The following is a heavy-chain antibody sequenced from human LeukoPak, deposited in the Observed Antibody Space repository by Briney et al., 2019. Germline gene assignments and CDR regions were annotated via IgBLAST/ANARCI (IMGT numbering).Heavy chain of an antibody. D-gene: IGHD2-8*01. J-gene: IGHJ4*02. Sequence: PSETLSLTCTVSRGSISSGDYYWSWIRQPPGKGLEWIGYIYYSGSTYYNPSLKSRVTISVDTSKNQFSLKLSSVTAADTGVYYCARESVRPYFDYWGQGTLVTVSS. CDR2: IYYSGST. CDR1: RGSISSGDYY. CDR3: ARESVRPYFDY. V-gene: IGHV4-30-4*01.